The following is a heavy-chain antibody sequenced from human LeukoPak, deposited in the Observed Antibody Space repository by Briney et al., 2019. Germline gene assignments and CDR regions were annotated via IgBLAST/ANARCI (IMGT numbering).Heavy chain of an antibody. V-gene: IGHV3-48*03. CDR2: ISSSGSTT. CDR3: AKRGYSYGLY. CDR1: GFTFSSYE. D-gene: IGHD5-18*01. J-gene: IGHJ4*02. Sequence: GGSLRLSCAASGFTFSSYEMNWVRQAPGKGLEWVSYISSSGSTTYYADSVKGRFTISRDNSKNTLHLQMNSLRAEDTAVYYCAKRGYSYGLYWGQGTLVTVSS.